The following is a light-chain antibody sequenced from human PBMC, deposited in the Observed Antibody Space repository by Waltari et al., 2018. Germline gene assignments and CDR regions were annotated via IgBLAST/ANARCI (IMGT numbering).Light chain of an antibody. J-gene: IGKJ4*01. CDR3: QKYNDWPLT. CDR2: AAS. Sequence: EIVMTQSPIILSVSPGERATLSCRASHSVGTHLAWYQQRPGQPPRLVIFAASTRATGVPVRFSGSGSGTEFTLTISSLQSEDFAVYYCQKYNDWPLTFGGGT. V-gene: IGKV3-15*01. CDR1: HSVGTH.